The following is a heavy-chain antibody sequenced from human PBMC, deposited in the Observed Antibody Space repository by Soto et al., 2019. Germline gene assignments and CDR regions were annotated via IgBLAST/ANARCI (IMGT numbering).Heavy chain of an antibody. CDR1: GGSISSGGYS. D-gene: IGHD3-3*01. V-gene: IGHV4-30-2*01. Sequence: QLQLQESGSGLVKPSQTLSLTCADSGGSISSGGYSWSWIRQPPGKGLEWIGYIYHSGSTYYNPSLESRVTIAVDRSKNQFSPKLSSVTAADTAVYYCAAGAIFGVVPLDYWGQGTLVTVSS. CDR3: AAGAIFGVVPLDY. J-gene: IGHJ4*02. CDR2: IYHSGST.